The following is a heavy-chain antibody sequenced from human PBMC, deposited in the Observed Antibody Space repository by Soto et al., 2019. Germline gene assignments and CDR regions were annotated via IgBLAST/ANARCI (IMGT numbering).Heavy chain of an antibody. CDR3: AGEASYIAARRGCFWFDP. CDR1: GGTFSSYA. CDR2: IIPIFGTA. V-gene: IGHV1-69*06. Sequence: QVQLVQSGAEVKKPGSSVKVSCKASGGTFSSYAISWVRQAPGQGLEWMGGIIPIFGTANYAQKFQGRVTITADKTTSTAYVELSSLRSEATAVYYWAGEASYIAARRGCFWFDPWGQGNLVTVSS. J-gene: IGHJ5*02. D-gene: IGHD6-6*01.